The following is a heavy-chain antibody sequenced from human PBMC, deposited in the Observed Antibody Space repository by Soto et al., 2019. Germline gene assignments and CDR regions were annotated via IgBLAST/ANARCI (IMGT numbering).Heavy chain of an antibody. CDR1: GFTFSSDG. D-gene: IGHD3-3*01. Sequence: QVQLVESGGGVVQPGRSLRLSCAASGFTFSSDGMHWVRQAPGKGLEGVAFISYDGMNKYYVDSVKGRFVISRDYSKNRMYLQMNSMRAEDTAVYYCAKSITIFGTNGMDVWGQGSTVTVSS. J-gene: IGHJ6*02. CDR2: ISYDGMNK. CDR3: AKSITIFGTNGMDV. V-gene: IGHV3-30*18.